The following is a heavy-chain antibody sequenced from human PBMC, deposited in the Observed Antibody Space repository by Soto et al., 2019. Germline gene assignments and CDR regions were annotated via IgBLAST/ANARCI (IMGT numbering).Heavy chain of an antibody. CDR3: ARGGCIGGSCTENWFDP. D-gene: IGHD2-15*01. Sequence: QVQLVQSGAEVKKPGASVKVSCKASGYTFTNYGIGWVRQAPGQGLEWVGWISPYNGNTKYAQKFQGRVTLTTDTSTSTAYMEVRSLRSDDTAVYYCARGGCIGGSCTENWFDPWGQGTLVIVSS. CDR2: ISPYNGNT. V-gene: IGHV1-18*01. CDR1: GYTFTNYG. J-gene: IGHJ5*02.